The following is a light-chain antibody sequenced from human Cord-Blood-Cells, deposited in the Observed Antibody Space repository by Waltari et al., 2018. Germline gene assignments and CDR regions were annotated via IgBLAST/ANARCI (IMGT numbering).Light chain of an antibody. CDR3: CSYAGSSNWV. CDR2: EVS. V-gene: IGLV2-23*02. J-gene: IGLJ3*02. Sequence: QSALTQPASVSGSLGQSITISCTGTSSDVGSYNLVSWYQQHPGKAPKLMIYEVSKRPSGVSNRFSGSKSGNTASLTISGLQAEDEADYYCCSYAGSSNWVFGGGTKLTVL. CDR1: SSDVGSYNL.